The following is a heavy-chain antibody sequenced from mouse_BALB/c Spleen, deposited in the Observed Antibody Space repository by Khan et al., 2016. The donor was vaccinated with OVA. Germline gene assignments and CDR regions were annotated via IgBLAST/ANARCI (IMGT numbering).Heavy chain of an antibody. D-gene: IGHD1-1*02. Sequence: QVQLQQPGAELVRPGASVKLSCKASGYTFTNYWINWVKQRPGQGLEWIGNVYPSDSYTNYNQKFKDKATLTVDKSYSTSYMQPSRPTSEDSAVYSCTREGVYGSSFAYWGQGTLVTVSA. V-gene: IGHV1-69*02. CDR1: GYTFTNYW. CDR3: TREGVYGSSFAY. J-gene: IGHJ3*01. CDR2: VYPSDSYT.